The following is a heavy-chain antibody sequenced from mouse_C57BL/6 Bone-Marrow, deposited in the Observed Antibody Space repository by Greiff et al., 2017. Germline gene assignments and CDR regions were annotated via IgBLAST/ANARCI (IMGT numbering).Heavy chain of an antibody. V-gene: IGHV14-4*01. J-gene: IGHJ1*03. D-gene: IGHD1-1*01. CDR3: TPYYGSSYGRYFDV. CDR1: GFNIKDDY. CDR2: IDPENGDT. Sequence: EVKVMESGAELVRPGASVKLSCTASGFNIKDDYMHWVKQRPEQGLEWIGWIDPENGDTEYASKFQGKATITADTSSNTAYLQLSSLTSEDTAVYYCTPYYGSSYGRYFDVWGTGTTVTVAS.